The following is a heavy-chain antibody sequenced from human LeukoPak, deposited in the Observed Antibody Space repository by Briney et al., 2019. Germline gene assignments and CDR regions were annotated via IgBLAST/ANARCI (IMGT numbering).Heavy chain of an antibody. CDR2: VSGSGGST. V-gene: IGHV3-23*01. D-gene: IGHD2-2*01. Sequence: PGGSLRLSCAASGFTFSSYAMNWVRQAPGKGLEWVSTVSGSGGSTYYADSVKGRFTISRDNAKNSLYLQMNSLRAEDTAVYYCAREAGGSSHWGQGTLVTVSS. CDR3: AREAGGSSH. CDR1: GFTFSSYA. J-gene: IGHJ4*02.